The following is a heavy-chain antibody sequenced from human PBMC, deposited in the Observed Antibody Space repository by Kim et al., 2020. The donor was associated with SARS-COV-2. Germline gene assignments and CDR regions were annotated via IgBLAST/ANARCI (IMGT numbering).Heavy chain of an antibody. CDR2: ISYIGYT. CDR1: GGSISSDHYY. Sequence: SETLSLTCTVSGGSISSDHYYWNWIRQHPGRGLEWIGYISYIGYTYYNPSLKSRVTISMDTSKNQFSLKLSSVTAADTAIYYCARGPGYSDSTGYYSLDYWGQGTLVTVSS. D-gene: IGHD3-22*01. J-gene: IGHJ4*02. V-gene: IGHV4-31*03. CDR3: ARGPGYSDSTGYYSLDY.